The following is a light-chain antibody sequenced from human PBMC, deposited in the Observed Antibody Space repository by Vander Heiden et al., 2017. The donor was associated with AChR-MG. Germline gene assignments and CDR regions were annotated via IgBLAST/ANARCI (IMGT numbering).Light chain of an antibody. J-gene: IGKJ1*01. CDR1: QIVISTY. CDR3: QQYATSPT. CDR2: GAS. Sequence: IVLTQSPGTLSLSPGERATLSCRARQIVISTYLAWYQQKPGQAPRLLIYGASSRATGIPDRFSGSGSGTDVTLTISRLEPEDFAVYYCQQYATSPTFGQGTKVEMK. V-gene: IGKV3-20*01.